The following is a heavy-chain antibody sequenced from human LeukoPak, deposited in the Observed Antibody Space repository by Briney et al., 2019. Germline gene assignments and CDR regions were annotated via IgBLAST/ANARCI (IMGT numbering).Heavy chain of an antibody. Sequence: GGSLRLSCAASGFTFNIFGMHWVRQVPGNGLKWVAVLWTDGNTEHYADFVKGRFTISRDSPENTLYLQMNSLRSEDTAVYYCVKESAADATFHFDYWGQGTLVTVSS. D-gene: IGHD6-13*01. CDR2: LWTDGNTE. V-gene: IGHV3-33*06. CDR1: GFTFNIFG. J-gene: IGHJ4*02. CDR3: VKESAADATFHFDY.